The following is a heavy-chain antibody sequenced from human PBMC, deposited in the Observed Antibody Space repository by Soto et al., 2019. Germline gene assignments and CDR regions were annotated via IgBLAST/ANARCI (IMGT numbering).Heavy chain of an antibody. CDR3: ARGRAGFLHCTSNYYGMDV. CDR1: GGTFSSYA. D-gene: IGHD1-1*01. V-gene: IGHV1-69*06. Sequence: QVQLVQSGAEVKKPGSSVKVSCKASGGTFSSYAISWVRQAPGQGLEWMGGIIPIFGTANYAQKFQGRVTITADKSTSTAYMELSSLRSEDTAVYYCARGRAGFLHCTSNYYGMDVWGQGTTVTVSS. J-gene: IGHJ6*02. CDR2: IIPIFGTA.